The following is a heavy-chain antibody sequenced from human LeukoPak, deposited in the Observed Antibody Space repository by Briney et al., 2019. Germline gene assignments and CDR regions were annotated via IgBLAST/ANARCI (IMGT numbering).Heavy chain of an antibody. Sequence: PGGSLRLSCAASGFTFSSCSMNWVRQAPGKGLEWVSSISSSSSYIYYADSVKGRFTISRDNAKNSLYLQMNSLRAEDTAVYYCARAHCSSTSCSRFDPWGQGTLVTVSS. CDR2: ISSSSSYI. V-gene: IGHV3-21*01. J-gene: IGHJ5*02. CDR3: ARAHCSSTSCSRFDP. D-gene: IGHD2-2*01. CDR1: GFTFSSCS.